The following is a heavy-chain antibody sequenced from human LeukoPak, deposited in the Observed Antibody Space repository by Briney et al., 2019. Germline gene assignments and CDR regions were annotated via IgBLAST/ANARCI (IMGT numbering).Heavy chain of an antibody. J-gene: IGHJ6*03. V-gene: IGHV1-69*05. D-gene: IGHD5-24*01. CDR1: GGTFNSYA. Sequence: SVKVSCKASGGTFNSYAISWVRQAPGQGLEWMGGIMPLFGTANYAQEFQGRVTFTTDESASTAYMEVSSLRSEDTAVYYCASGSLGDGYGVGDYYQYMDVWGKGATVTVSS. CDR2: IMPLFGTA. CDR3: ASGSLGDGYGVGDYYQYMDV.